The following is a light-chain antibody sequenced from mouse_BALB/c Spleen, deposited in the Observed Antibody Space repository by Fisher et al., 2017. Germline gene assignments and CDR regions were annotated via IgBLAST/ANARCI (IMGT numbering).Light chain of an antibody. V-gene: IGKV4-68*01. Sequence: IVLTQSPALMSASPGEKVTMTCSASSSVSYMYWYQQKPRSSPKPWIYLTSNLASGVPARFSGSGSGTSYSLTISSVEAEDDATYYCQQWSGYPLFTFGSGTKLEIK. CDR1: SSVSY. CDR2: LTS. J-gene: IGKJ4*01. CDR3: QQWSGYPLFT.